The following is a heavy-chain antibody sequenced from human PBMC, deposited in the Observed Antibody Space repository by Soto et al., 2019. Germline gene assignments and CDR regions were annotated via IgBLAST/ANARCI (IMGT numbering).Heavy chain of an antibody. CDR3: VTLNFTARTGGSGNYGWCDP. CDR2: ITNSGGRT. D-gene: IGHD3-10*01. CDR1: GLNFRTYG. J-gene: IGHJ5*02. Sequence: EVALLESGGGLVQPGGSLRLSCVVSGLNFRTYGMSWVRRAPGKGLEWVSVITNSGGRTYYADSVKGRFTISRDNFRNTVELQMNSLGAEDTARYYCVTLNFTARTGGSGNYGWCDPWGQGTQVTVSS. V-gene: IGHV3-23*01.